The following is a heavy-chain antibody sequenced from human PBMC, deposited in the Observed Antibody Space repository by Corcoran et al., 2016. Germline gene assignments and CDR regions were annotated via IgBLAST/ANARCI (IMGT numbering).Heavy chain of an antibody. V-gene: IGHV4-39*07. J-gene: IGHJ4*02. Sequence: QLQLQESGPGLVKPSETLSLTCTVSGGSISSSSYYWGWIRQHQGKGLEWIGSIYYSGSTYYNPSLKSRVTISVDTSKNQFSLKLSPVTAADTAVYYCARGRTTVVTPLALGFDYWGQGTLVTVSA. CDR2: IYYSGST. D-gene: IGHD2-21*02. CDR3: ARGRTTVVTPLALGFDY. CDR1: GGSISSSSYY.